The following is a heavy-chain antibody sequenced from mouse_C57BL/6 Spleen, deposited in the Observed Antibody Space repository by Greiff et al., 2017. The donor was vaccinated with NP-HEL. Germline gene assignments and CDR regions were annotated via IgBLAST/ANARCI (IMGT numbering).Heavy chain of an antibody. CDR1: GYTFTSYW. Sequence: QVQLQQSGAELVRPGSSVKLSCKASGYTFTSYWMHWVKQRPIQGLEWIGNIDPSDSETHYNQKFKDKATLTVDKSSSTAYMQLSSLTSEDSAVYYCARLVITTVVEDYWGQGTTLTVSS. V-gene: IGHV1-52*01. D-gene: IGHD1-1*01. CDR3: ARLVITTVVEDY. J-gene: IGHJ2*01. CDR2: IDPSDSET.